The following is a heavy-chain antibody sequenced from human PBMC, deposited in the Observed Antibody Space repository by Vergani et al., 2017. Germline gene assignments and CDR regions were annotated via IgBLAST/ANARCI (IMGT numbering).Heavy chain of an antibody. V-gene: IGHV3-53*04. CDR3: ARENRWFGELNGY. D-gene: IGHD3-10*01. Sequence: EVQLVESGGGLVQPGGSLRLSCAASGFTVSSNYMSWVRQAPGKGLEWVSVIYSGGSTYYADSVKGRFTISRHNSKNTLYLQMNSLRAEDTAVYYCARENRWFGELNGYWGQGTLVTVSS. CDR1: GFTVSSNY. J-gene: IGHJ4*02. CDR2: IYSGGST.